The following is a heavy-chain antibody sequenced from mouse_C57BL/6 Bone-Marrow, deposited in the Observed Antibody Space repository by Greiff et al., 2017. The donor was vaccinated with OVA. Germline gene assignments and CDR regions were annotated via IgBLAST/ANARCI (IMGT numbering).Heavy chain of an antibody. CDR3: ARVYYDYDYAMDY. D-gene: IGHD2-4*01. CDR2: IYPRSGNT. J-gene: IGHJ4*01. V-gene: IGHV1-81*01. CDR1: GYTFTSYG. Sequence: VQLQQSGAELARPGASVKLSCKASGYTFTSYGISWVKQRTGQGLEWIGEIYPRSGNTYYNEKFKGKATLTADKSSSTAYMELRSLTSEDSAVYFCARVYYDYDYAMDYWGQGTSVTVSS.